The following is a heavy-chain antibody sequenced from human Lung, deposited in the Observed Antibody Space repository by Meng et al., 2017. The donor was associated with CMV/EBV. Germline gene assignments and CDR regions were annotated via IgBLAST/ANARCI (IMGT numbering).Heavy chain of an antibody. J-gene: IGHJ6*02. CDR2: MNPNNGNT. CDR1: GYTFTSYD. CDR3: AREGVGVSMGAMDV. Sequence: ASVKVSCKASGYTFTSYDINWVRQATGQGLEWMGWMNPNNGNTGYAQKFQGRVAITRDSSINTAYMELSSLRSEDTAVYYCAREGVGVSMGAMDVWGRGTTVTVSS. D-gene: IGHD2/OR15-2a*01. V-gene: IGHV1-8*03.